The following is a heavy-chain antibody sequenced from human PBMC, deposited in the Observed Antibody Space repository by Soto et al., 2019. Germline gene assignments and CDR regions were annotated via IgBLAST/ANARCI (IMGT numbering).Heavy chain of an antibody. J-gene: IGHJ6*02. D-gene: IGHD6-25*01. CDR3: AKSAASEDDYFYYGMDV. CDR1: GFTFSIHA. V-gene: IGHV3-23*01. CDR2: ISGSGGST. Sequence: GGSLRLSCEVSGFTFSIHAMSWVRQAPGKGLEWVSAISGSGGSTYYADSVKGHFTISRGNSKNTLYLQMNSLRAEDTAVYYCAKSAASEDDYFYYGMDVWGQGTTVTVSS.